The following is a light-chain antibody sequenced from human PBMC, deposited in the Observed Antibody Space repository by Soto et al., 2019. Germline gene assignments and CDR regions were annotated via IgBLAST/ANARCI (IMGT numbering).Light chain of an antibody. V-gene: IGKV1-5*01. Sequence: IEMTQYPSTVSASVGARVTITCRASQRVYNWLAWYQQKPGKAPKLLISSVSTLESGVPSRFSGSGSGTEFTLAISSLQPEHLGTYYCQQYNSYLSFGPGTKVEI. CDR1: QRVYNW. CDR3: QQYNSYLS. CDR2: SVS. J-gene: IGKJ3*01.